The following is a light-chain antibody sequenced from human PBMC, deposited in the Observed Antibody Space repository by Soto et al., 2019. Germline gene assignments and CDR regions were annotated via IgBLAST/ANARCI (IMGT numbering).Light chain of an antibody. V-gene: IGKV1-27*01. J-gene: IGKJ1*01. CDR3: QNYNSAPRT. CDR1: QSISSY. Sequence: IQMSQSPSSLSACVRDRGTITCRASQSISSYLAWYQQKPGKVPKVLIYAASTLQSGVPSRFSGSSYGTDFNLTISNLQPEDVATYYCQNYNSAPRTFGQGTKVDI. CDR2: AAS.